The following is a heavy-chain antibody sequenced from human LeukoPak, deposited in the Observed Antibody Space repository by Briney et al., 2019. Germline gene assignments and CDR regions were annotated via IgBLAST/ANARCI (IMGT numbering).Heavy chain of an antibody. V-gene: IGHV4-34*01. D-gene: IGHD4-17*01. CDR2: INHSGST. CDR3: ASGAQGTAVTFDY. J-gene: IGHJ4*02. CDR1: GGSFSGYY. Sequence: PSETLSLTCAVYGGSFSGYYWSWIRQPPGKGLEWIGEINHSGSTNSNPSLKSRVTISVDTSKNQFSLKLSSVTAADTAVYYCASGAQGTAVTFDYWGQGTLVTVSS.